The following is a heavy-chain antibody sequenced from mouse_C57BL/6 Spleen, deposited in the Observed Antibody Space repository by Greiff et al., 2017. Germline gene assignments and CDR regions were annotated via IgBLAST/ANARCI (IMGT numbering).Heavy chain of an antibody. CDR3: AKKGALQGGFAY. CDR2: IWRGGST. J-gene: IGHJ3*01. D-gene: IGHD6-1*01. Sequence: QVQLQQSGPGLVQPSQSLSITCTVSGFSLTSYGVHWVRQSPGKGLEWLGVIWRGGSTDYNAAFMSRLSITKDNSKSQVFFRMNILQADATAIYYCAKKGALQGGFAYWGQGTLVTVSA. V-gene: IGHV2-5*01. CDR1: GFSLTSYG.